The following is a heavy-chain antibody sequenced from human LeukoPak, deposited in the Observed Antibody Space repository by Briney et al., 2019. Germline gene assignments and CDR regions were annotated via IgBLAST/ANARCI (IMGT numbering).Heavy chain of an antibody. J-gene: IGHJ3*02. CDR2: IYYSGST. Sequence: PSETLSLTCTVSGGSISSYYWSWIRQPPRKGLGWIGYIYYSGSTNYNPSLKSRVTISVDTSKNQFSLKLSSVTAADMAVYYCAREPDYCSGGSCNAFDIWGQGTMVTVSS. CDR3: AREPDYCSGGSCNAFDI. V-gene: IGHV4-59*01. CDR1: GGSISSYY. D-gene: IGHD2-15*01.